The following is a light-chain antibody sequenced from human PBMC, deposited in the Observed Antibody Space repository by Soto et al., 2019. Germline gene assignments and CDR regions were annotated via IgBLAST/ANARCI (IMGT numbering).Light chain of an antibody. J-gene: IGLJ3*02. CDR3: CSYAGNKTVV. CDR1: SSDVGGYIY. V-gene: IGLV2-11*01. CDR2: DVS. Sequence: QSALTQPRSVSGSPGQSVTISCTGTSSDVGGYIYVSWYQQYPAKAPKVMIYDVSRRPSGVPDRFSGSKSGNTASLTISGLQAEDEAVYYCCSYAGNKTVVFCGGTKVTVL.